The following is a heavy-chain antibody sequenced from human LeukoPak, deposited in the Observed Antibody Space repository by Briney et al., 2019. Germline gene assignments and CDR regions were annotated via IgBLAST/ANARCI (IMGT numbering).Heavy chain of an antibody. CDR3: ARDKGTSYLSSFDY. Sequence: GGSLRLSCAASGFTVSSNSMSWVRQAPGKGLEWVSFIYSDNTHYSDSVKGRFTISRDNSKNTLYLQMNSLRAADTAVYYCARDKGTSYLSSFDYWGQGTLVTVSS. CDR2: IYSDNT. J-gene: IGHJ4*02. V-gene: IGHV3-66*03. CDR1: GFTVSSNS. D-gene: IGHD6-6*01.